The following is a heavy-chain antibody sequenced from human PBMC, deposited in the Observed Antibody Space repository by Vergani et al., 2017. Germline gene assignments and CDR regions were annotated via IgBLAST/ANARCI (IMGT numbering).Heavy chain of an antibody. J-gene: IGHJ5*02. CDR3: ASDTHSGQRADR. V-gene: IGHV4-59*11. CDR2: IHYSENT. CDR1: FDSIRNLY. Sequence: QVQLQESGPGLVKSSETLSLTCSVSFDSIRNLYFNWIRQRPGKGLEWIGSIHYSENTNYNPSLKTRVTVSVDTSKNQFSLTLTSVTAADTAVHYFASDTHSGQRADRWGQGILVTVTS. D-gene: IGHD6-19*01.